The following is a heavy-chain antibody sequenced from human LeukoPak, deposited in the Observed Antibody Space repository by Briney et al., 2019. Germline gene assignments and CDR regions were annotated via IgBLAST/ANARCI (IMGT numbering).Heavy chain of an antibody. D-gene: IGHD1-26*01. CDR1: GDSISSGDYY. CDR2: ISSSGST. Sequence: PSETLSLTCTVSGDSISSGDYYWSWIRQPAGKGLEWIGRISSSGSTNYNPSLKSRVTISVDTSKNQFSLKLSSVTAADTAVYYCASRYVGARRAHFDYWGQGTLVTVSS. V-gene: IGHV4-61*02. J-gene: IGHJ4*02. CDR3: ASRYVGARRAHFDY.